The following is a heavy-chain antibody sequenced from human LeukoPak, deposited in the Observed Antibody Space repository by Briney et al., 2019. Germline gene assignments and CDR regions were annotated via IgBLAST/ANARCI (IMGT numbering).Heavy chain of an antibody. CDR3: ARARVVHYNFRSGLHWYFDF. CDR2: ISHSGST. V-gene: IGHV4-38-2*01. Sequence: SETLSLTCAVSGFSISSGHYWAWIRQPPGKVLELIGTISHSGSTYYNSSLKSRLSISLDTSENHFSLNLSSLTAADTAIYHCARARVVHYNFRSGLHWYFDFWGRGTLVTVSS. J-gene: IGHJ2*01. D-gene: IGHD3-3*01. CDR1: GFSISSGHY.